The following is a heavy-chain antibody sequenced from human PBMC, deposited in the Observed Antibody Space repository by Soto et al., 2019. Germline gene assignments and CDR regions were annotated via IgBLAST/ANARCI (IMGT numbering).Heavy chain of an antibody. V-gene: IGHV3-33*01. CDR2: IWYDGSNK. CDR1: GFTFSSYG. CDR3: AREAVFGLTMHYYSYMDV. D-gene: IGHD3-3*01. J-gene: IGHJ6*03. Sequence: GGSLRLSCAASGFTFSSYGMHWVRQAPGKGLEWVAVIWYDGSNKNYADSVKGRFTISRDTSKNTLYLHMNSMRADDTAVYYCAREAVFGLTMHYYSYMDVWGKGTTVPSP.